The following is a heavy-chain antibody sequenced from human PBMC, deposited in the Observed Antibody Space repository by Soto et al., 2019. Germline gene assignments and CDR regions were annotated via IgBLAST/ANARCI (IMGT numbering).Heavy chain of an antibody. Sequence: QLQLQESGSGLVKPSQTLSLTCAVSGASVGSGAYSWGWIRQPPGKGLEWIGNIYDSGSTSYNSSLKSRVTISVDRSKNQFFLRLSSVTAADTAVYYCARVARFGLFRDWGQGTPVIVSS. J-gene: IGHJ4*02. CDR2: IYDSGST. CDR3: ARVARFGLFRD. CDR1: GASVGSGAYS. D-gene: IGHD3-16*01. V-gene: IGHV4-30-2*01.